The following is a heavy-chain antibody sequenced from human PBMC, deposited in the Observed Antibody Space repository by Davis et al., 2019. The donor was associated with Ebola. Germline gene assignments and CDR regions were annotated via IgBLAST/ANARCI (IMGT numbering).Heavy chain of an antibody. Sequence: GSLRLSCTVSGGSISSYYWSWIRQPPGKGLEWIGYIYYSGSTNYNPSLKSRVTISVDTSKNQFSLKLSSVTAADTAVYYCARRKLRFPTDYGMDVWGQGTTVTVSS. V-gene: IGHV4-59*12. J-gene: IGHJ6*02. CDR1: GGSISSYY. CDR3: ARRKLRFPTDYGMDV. D-gene: IGHD3-3*01. CDR2: IYYSGST.